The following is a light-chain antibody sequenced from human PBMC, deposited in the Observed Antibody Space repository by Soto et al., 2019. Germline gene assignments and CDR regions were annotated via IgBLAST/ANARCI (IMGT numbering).Light chain of an antibody. CDR3: QQRSNWLT. V-gene: IGKV3-11*01. CDR1: QSVSSY. J-gene: IGKJ4*01. CDR2: DAS. Sequence: EIGLTQSAATLSLSPGERATRSCRASQSVSSYLAWYQQKPGQAPRLLIYDASNRATGIPARFSGSGSGTDFTLTISSLEPEDFAVYYCQQRSNWLTFGGGTKVDI.